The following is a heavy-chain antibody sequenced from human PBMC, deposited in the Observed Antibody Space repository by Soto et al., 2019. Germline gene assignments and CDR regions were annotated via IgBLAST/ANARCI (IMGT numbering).Heavy chain of an antibody. V-gene: IGHV1-69*18. CDR3: AKEMPSTAAAYFYYALNV. J-gene: IGHJ6*02. CDR1: GGAFNNYA. CDR2: IVPVFPSV. Sequence: QVQLVQSGAEVKRPGSSVKVSCKASGGAFNNYAIYWVRQAPGQGLEWLGTIVPVFPSVYYAPRFQGRLTITAVGSTDTVYMMLTSLISQDTAVHYCAKEMPSTAAAYFYYALNVWGQGTSVTVSS. D-gene: IGHD6-13*01.